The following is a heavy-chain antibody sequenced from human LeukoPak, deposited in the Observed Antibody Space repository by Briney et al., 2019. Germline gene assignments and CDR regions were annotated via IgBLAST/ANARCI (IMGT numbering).Heavy chain of an antibody. J-gene: IGHJ3*02. D-gene: IGHD2-15*01. CDR1: GYTFTSYG. CDR2: MSAYKGNT. V-gene: IGHV1-18*01. CDR3: ARALRVATIPFDAFDI. Sequence: ASVKVSCKASGYTFTSYGISWVRQAPGQGLEWMGWMSAYKGNTAYAHKFQGRVSMTTDTSTSTAYMELRSLRSDDTAVYYCARALRVATIPFDAFDIWGQGTRVTVSS.